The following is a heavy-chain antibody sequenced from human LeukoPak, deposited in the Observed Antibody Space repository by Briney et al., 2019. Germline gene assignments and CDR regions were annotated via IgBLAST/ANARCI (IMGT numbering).Heavy chain of an antibody. CDR3: AREGCSGGTCYHQFDY. D-gene: IGHD2-15*01. J-gene: IGHJ4*02. V-gene: IGHV3-48*03. Sequence: PGGSLRLSCAASGFTFSSYEMNWVRQAPGKGVEWVSYISRSGSIIYYADSVKGRFTISRDNAKNSLYLQMNSLRAEDTAVYYCAREGCSGGTCYHQFDYWGQGTLVTVSS. CDR1: GFTFSSYE. CDR2: ISRSGSII.